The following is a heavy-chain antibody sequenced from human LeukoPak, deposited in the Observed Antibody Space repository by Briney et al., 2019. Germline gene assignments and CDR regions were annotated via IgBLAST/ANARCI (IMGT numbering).Heavy chain of an antibody. CDR1: GFTVSSNY. CDR3: TTDGVGVEGATYDN. Sequence: GGSLRLSCAASGFTVSSNYMSWVRQAPGKGLEWVSLIYTGGSTYYADSVKGRFTISRDDSKNTLYLQMNSLKTEDTAVYYCTTDGVGVEGATYDNWGQGTLVSVSS. V-gene: IGHV3-66*01. J-gene: IGHJ4*02. D-gene: IGHD1-26*01. CDR2: IYTGGST.